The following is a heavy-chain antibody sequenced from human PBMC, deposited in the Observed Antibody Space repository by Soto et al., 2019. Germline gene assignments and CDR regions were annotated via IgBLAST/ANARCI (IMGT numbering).Heavy chain of an antibody. D-gene: IGHD6-19*01. CDR1: GFTFSSDW. CDR3: ARGPRGWYGFDY. V-gene: IGHV3-74*01. CDR2: MNSDGSRT. Sequence: EVQLVESGGGLVQPGGSLRLSCAASGFTFSSDWMHWVRQAPEKGLVWVSRMNSDGSRTTYADSVKGRFTISRDNAKNTLYLQMNSLRAEHSAVYYCARGPRGWYGFDYWGQGTLVTVSS. J-gene: IGHJ4*02.